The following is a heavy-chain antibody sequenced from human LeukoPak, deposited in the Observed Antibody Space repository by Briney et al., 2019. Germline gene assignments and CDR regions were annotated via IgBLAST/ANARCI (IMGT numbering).Heavy chain of an antibody. CDR2: INPNSGGT. CDR1: GYTXTGYY. J-gene: IGHJ4*02. D-gene: IGHD3-10*01. CDR3: ARVKAYGGAGDFDY. Sequence: GASVKVSCKASGYTXTGYYMHWVRQAPGQGLEWMGWINPNSGGTNSAQKFQGRVTMTRDTSISTAYMEVTRLTSDDTAVYFCARVKAYGGAGDFDYWGQGTLVTVSS. V-gene: IGHV1-2*02.